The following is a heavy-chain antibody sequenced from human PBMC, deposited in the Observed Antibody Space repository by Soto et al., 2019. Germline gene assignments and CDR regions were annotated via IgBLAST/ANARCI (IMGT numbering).Heavy chain of an antibody. CDR2: IIPIFGTA. D-gene: IGHD1-26*01. Sequence: QVQLVQSGAEVKKPGSSVKVSCKASGGTFSSYSINWVRQAPGQGLEWMGEIIPIFGTANYAQKFQGRVTITADESTSAAYMELSSLRSEDTAVYYCARDGGMHSGGIDYWGQGTLVTVSS. CDR3: ARDGGMHSGGIDY. V-gene: IGHV1-69*01. CDR1: GGTFSSYS. J-gene: IGHJ4*02.